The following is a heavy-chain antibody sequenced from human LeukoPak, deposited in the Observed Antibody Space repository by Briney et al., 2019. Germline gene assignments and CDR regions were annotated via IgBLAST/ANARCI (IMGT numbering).Heavy chain of an antibody. Sequence: GGSLRLSCAVSGFTSSNAWMSWVRQAPGKGLEWVGRIKSKTDGGTRDYAAPVKGRFTISRDDSKNTLYLQMNSLKTEDTAVHYCTTFDYAAFLIWGQGTMVTVSS. CDR1: GFTSSNAW. V-gene: IGHV3-15*01. CDR2: IKSKTDGGTR. D-gene: IGHD4/OR15-4a*01. J-gene: IGHJ3*02. CDR3: TTFDYAAFLI.